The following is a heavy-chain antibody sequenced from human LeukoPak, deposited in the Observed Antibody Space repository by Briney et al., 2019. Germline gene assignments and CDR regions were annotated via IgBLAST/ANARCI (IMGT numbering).Heavy chain of an antibody. CDR2: VDPEDGET. CDR1: GYTFTDYY. Sequence: ASVKISCKASGYTFTDYYMHWVQQAPGKGLEWMGRVDPEDGETIYAEKFQGRVTITADTSTDTAYMELSSLRSEDTAVYYCAPSQTSGSFGNWFDPWGQGTLVTVSS. D-gene: IGHD5-18*01. J-gene: IGHJ5*02. V-gene: IGHV1-69-2*01. CDR3: APSQTSGSFGNWFDP.